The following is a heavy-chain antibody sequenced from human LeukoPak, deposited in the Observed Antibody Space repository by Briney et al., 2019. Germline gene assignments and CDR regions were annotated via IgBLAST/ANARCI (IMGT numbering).Heavy chain of an antibody. J-gene: IGHJ4*02. Sequence: SETLSLTCAVSGYSISSGDYWGWIRQPPGKGLEWIGNIYHSGSTYYNPSLKTRVTISVDTSKNQFSLKLSSVTAADTAVYYCAGGPTFDYWGQGTLVTVSS. CDR2: IYHSGST. CDR1: GYSISSGDY. CDR3: AGGPTFDY. V-gene: IGHV4-38-2*01.